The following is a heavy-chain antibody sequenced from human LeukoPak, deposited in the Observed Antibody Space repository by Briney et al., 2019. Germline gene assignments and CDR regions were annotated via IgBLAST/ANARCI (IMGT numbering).Heavy chain of an antibody. Sequence: GGSLRLSCEPSGFPLSSYWMLWVRHAPGKGLVWVSRISGDGTIKTYADFVRGRFTISRDNTKNILYLQMNSLKVEDTATYFCSRSQFDYWGQGVLVTVSS. V-gene: IGHV3-74*03. CDR2: ISGDGTIK. J-gene: IGHJ4*02. CDR3: SRSQFDY. CDR1: GFPLSSYW.